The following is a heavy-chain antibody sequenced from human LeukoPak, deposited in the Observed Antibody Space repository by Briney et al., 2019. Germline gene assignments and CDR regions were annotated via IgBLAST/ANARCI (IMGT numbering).Heavy chain of an antibody. Sequence: PGGSLSLSCAASGFTFSSYAMSWVRQAPGKGLEWGSAISGSGGSTYYADSVKGRFPISRDNSKNTLYLQMNSLRAEHTAVYYCAKDRGGYSSSWYVMFFDYWGQGTLVTVSS. CDR1: GFTFSSYA. J-gene: IGHJ4*02. D-gene: IGHD6-13*01. V-gene: IGHV3-23*01. CDR2: ISGSGGST. CDR3: AKDRGGYSSSWYVMFFDY.